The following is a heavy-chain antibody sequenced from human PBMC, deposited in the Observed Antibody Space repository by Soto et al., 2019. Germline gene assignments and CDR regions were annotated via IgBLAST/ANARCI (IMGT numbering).Heavy chain of an antibody. CDR3: ARTGYSGYDYFDY. CDR1: GYTFTGYY. CDR2: INPNSGGT. Sequence: QVQLVQSGAEVKKPGASVKVSCKASGYTFTGYYMHWVRQAPGQGLEWMGWINPNSGGTNYAQKFQGWVTMTRDTSISTAYMELSRVRSAATAVYYCARTGYSGYDYFDYWGQGTLVTVSS. V-gene: IGHV1-2*04. J-gene: IGHJ4*02. D-gene: IGHD5-12*01.